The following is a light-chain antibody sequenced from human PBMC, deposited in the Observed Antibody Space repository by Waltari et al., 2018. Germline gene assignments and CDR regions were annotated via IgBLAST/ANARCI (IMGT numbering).Light chain of an antibody. CDR3: YSTDSGGDHRGV. CDR2: EDN. V-gene: IGLV3-10*01. Sequence: SYELTQPPAVSVSPGQKARITCSGSALPRKHAYWYHQKSGQVPLLVIYEDNRRPSGIPERFSGSSSGTKATLTITGAQADDEGDYYCYSTDSGGDHRGVFGGGTRLTVL. CDR1: ALPRKH. J-gene: IGLJ3*02.